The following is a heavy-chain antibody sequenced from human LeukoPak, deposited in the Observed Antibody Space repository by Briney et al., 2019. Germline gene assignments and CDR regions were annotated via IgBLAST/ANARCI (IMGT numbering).Heavy chain of an antibody. D-gene: IGHD5-24*01. V-gene: IGHV3-48*02. CDR1: GFTFSSYS. CDR2: ITSTSSTV. Sequence: GGSLRLSCAASGFTFSSYSMSWVRQAPGKGLEWVSYITSTSSTVYYADSVKGRFTVSRDNARNSLYLQMNSLRDEDTAMFYCARVGDGYSVNYFDFWGQGTLVTVSS. J-gene: IGHJ4*02. CDR3: ARVGDGYSVNYFDF.